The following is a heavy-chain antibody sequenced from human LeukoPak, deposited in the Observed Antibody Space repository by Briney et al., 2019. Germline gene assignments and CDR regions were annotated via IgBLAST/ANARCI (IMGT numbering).Heavy chain of an antibody. CDR2: ISGSGGST. D-gene: IGHD6-19*01. CDR1: GFTFSSYA. J-gene: IGHJ6*04. CDR3: AKGQAVAGTFYYYYYGMDV. V-gene: IGHV3-23*01. Sequence: GGSLRLSCAASGFTFSSYAMSWVRQAPGKGLEWGSAISGSGGSTYYADSVKGRFTISRDNSKNTLYLQMNSLRAEDTAVYYCAKGQAVAGTFYYYYYGMDVWGKGTTVTVSS.